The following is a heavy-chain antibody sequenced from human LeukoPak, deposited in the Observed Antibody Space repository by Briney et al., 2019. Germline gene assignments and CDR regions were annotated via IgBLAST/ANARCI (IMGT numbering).Heavy chain of an antibody. CDR3: AKDTSIGRYCTNGVCSPFDY. Sequence: GGSLRLSCAASGFTFSSYAMSWVRQAPGKGLEWVSAISESGGSTYDADSVKGRFTISRDNSKNTLYLQMNSLRAEDTAVYYCAKDTSIGRYCTNGVCSPFDYWGQGTLVTVSS. J-gene: IGHJ4*02. CDR1: GFTFSSYA. D-gene: IGHD2-8*01. V-gene: IGHV3-23*01. CDR2: ISESGGST.